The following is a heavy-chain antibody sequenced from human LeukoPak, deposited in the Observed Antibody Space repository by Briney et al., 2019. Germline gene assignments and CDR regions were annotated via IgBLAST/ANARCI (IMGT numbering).Heavy chain of an antibody. CDR1: GFTFSSYW. CDR3: ARDPTVTNFHDAFDI. V-gene: IGHV3-7*05. CDR2: IKQDGSQK. D-gene: IGHD4-17*01. J-gene: IGHJ3*02. Sequence: GGFLRLSCAASGFTFSSYWMSWVRQAPGKGLEWVATIKQDGSQKEYVDSVKGRFTISRDNAKNSLYLQMNSLRAEDTAVYYCARDPTVTNFHDAFDIWGQGTMVTVSS.